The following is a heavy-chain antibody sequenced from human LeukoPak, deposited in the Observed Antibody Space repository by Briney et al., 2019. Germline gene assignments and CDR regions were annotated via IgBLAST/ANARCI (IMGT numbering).Heavy chain of an antibody. V-gene: IGHV4-61*02. J-gene: IGHJ5*02. CDR2: IYTSGST. D-gene: IGHD3-3*01. Sequence: SETLSLTCTVSGGSISSGSYYWSWIRQPAGKGLEWIGRIYTSGSTNYNPSLKSRVTISVDTSKNQFSLKLSSVTAADAAVYYCARDVLRFLDPFRRMDWFDPWGQGTLVTVSS. CDR3: ARDVLRFLDPFRRMDWFDP. CDR1: GGSISSGSYY.